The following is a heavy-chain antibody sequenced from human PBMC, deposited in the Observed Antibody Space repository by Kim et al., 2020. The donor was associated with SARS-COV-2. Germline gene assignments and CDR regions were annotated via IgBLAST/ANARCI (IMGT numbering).Heavy chain of an antibody. CDR2: ISPNTGGT. Sequence: ASVKVSCKASGYTFTGYYVNWVRQAPGQGLEWMGRISPNTGGTKYAQKFQARVTMTWDTSTTTAYMEMSSLRSDDTALYYCAMAAAGVWLDTWDRGSLVTISS. CDR1: GYTFTGYY. D-gene: IGHD6-13*01. CDR3: AMAAAGVWLDT. V-gene: IGHV1-2*02. J-gene: IGHJ5*02.